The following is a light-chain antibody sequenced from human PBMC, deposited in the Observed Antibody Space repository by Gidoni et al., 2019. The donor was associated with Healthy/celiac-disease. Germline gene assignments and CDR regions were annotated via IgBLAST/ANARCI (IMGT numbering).Light chain of an antibody. CDR2: DAS. CDR1: QRISSW. Sequence: DIQMTQYPSTLSASVGDRVTITCRASQRISSWLAWYQQKPGKAPKLLIYDASSLESGVPSRFSGSGSGTEFTLTISSLQPDDFATYYCQQYNSYSRAFGGGTKVEIK. V-gene: IGKV1-5*01. CDR3: QQYNSYSRA. J-gene: IGKJ4*01.